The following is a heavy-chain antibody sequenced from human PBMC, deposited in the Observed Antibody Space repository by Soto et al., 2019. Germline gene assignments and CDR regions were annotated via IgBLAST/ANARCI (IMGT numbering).Heavy chain of an antibody. CDR3: AREGYCSSTSCYASDY. Sequence: EVQLVETGGGLIQPGGSLRLSCAASGFTVSSNYMSWVRQAPGKGLEWVSVIYSGGSTYYADSVKGRFTISRDNSKNTLYLQMNSLRAEDTAVYYCAREGYCSSTSCYASDYWGQGTLVTVSS. V-gene: IGHV3-53*02. J-gene: IGHJ4*02. D-gene: IGHD2-2*01. CDR2: IYSGGST. CDR1: GFTVSSNY.